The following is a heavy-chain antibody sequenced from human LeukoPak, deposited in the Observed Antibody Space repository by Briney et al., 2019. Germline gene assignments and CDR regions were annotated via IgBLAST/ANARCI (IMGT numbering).Heavy chain of an antibody. CDR3: ARDIAAAGFFDY. Sequence: GGSLRLSCAASGFTFSSYSMNWVRQAPGKGLEWVSSISSSSSYICYADSVKGRFTISRDNAKNSLYLQMNSLRAEDTAVYYCARDIAAAGFFDYWGQGTLVTVSS. D-gene: IGHD6-13*01. CDR2: ISSSSSYI. CDR1: GFTFSSYS. J-gene: IGHJ4*02. V-gene: IGHV3-21*01.